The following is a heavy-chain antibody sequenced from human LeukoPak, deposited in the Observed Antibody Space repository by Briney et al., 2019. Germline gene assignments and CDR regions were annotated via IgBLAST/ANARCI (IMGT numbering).Heavy chain of an antibody. CDR1: GFTFSAYE. D-gene: IGHD1-26*01. J-gene: IGHJ4*02. Sequence: PGGSLRLSCAASGFTFSAYEMNWVRQAPGKGLEWVSYITADGTNKYDADPVKGRFTISRDNAKNSLYLQMTSLRVDDTAIYYCAREVQWELPDYWGQGTLVTVSS. CDR2: ITADGTNK. V-gene: IGHV3-48*03. CDR3: AREVQWELPDY.